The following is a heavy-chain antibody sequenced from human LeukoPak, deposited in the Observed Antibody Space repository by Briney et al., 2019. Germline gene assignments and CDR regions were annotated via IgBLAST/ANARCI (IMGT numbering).Heavy chain of an antibody. CDR1: GFTFSSHA. V-gene: IGHV3-23*01. Sequence: GGSLRLSCAASGFTFSSHALSWVRQAPGKGLEWVSSLSGSGYNTYYADSVKGRFTISRDNSKNTLYLQMNSLRAEDTAVYYCAQSFDYWGQGILVTVSS. J-gene: IGHJ4*02. CDR2: LSGSGYNT. CDR3: AQSFDY.